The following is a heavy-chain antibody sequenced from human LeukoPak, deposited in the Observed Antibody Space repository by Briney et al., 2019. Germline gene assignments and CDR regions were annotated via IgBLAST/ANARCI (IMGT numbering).Heavy chain of an antibody. J-gene: IGHJ4*02. CDR3: ARDPAYRFGELLQSDY. CDR2: INPSGGST. CDR1: GYTFTSYY. Sequence: GASVKVSCKASGYTFTSYYMHWVRQAPGQGLEWMGIINPSGGSTSYAQKFQGRVTMTRDMSTSTVYMELSSLRSEDTAVYYCARDPAYRFGELLQSDYWGQGTLVTVSS. D-gene: IGHD3-10*01. V-gene: IGHV1-46*01.